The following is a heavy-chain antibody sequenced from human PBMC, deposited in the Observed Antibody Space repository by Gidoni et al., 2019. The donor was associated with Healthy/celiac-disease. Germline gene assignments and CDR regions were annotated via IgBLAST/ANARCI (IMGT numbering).Heavy chain of an antibody. CDR3: ARGYSYGYGNWYFDL. Sequence: QVQLVQSGAEVKKPGSSVKVSCKASGGTFSRYAISWVRQAPGQGREWMGGIIPIFGTANYAQKFQGRGTITADESTSTAYMELSSVRSEDTAVYYCARGYSYGYGNWYFDLWGRGTLVTVSS. J-gene: IGHJ2*01. CDR2: IIPIFGTA. V-gene: IGHV1-69*01. D-gene: IGHD5-18*01. CDR1: GGTFSRYA.